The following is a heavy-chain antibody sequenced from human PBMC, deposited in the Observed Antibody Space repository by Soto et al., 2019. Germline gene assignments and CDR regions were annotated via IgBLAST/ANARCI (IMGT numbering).Heavy chain of an antibody. CDR2: ISSGGYT. CDR3: ARDGGAPGAFDP. J-gene: IGHJ5*02. V-gene: IGHV3-53*01. CDR1: GFTISSNF. D-gene: IGHD3-10*01. Sequence: VQLVESGGGLIQPGGSLRLSCAASGFTISSNFISWVRQAPGKGLEWVAVISSGGYTDYADSVKGRFTISRDNSENTVYLQMNTLRDEDTALYYCARDGGAPGAFDPWGQGTRVTVSS.